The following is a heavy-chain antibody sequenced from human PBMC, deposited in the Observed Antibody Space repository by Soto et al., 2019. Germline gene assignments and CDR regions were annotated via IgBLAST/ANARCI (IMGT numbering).Heavy chain of an antibody. D-gene: IGHD1-7*01. V-gene: IGHV1-18*01. Sequence: ASVKVSCKASGYTFTSYGIIWVRQAPGQGLEWMGWISAYNGNTNYAQKLQGRVTVTTDTSTSTAYMELRSLRSDDTAVYYCASSVHGPQTKKLWGPNWNYGGYYYYYMDVWGKGTTVTVSS. CDR3: ASSVHGPQTKKLWGPNWNYGGYYYYYMDV. CDR2: ISAYNGNT. J-gene: IGHJ6*03. CDR1: GYTFTSYG.